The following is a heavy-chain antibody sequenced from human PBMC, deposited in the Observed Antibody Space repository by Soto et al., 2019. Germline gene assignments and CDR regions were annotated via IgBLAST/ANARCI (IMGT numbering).Heavy chain of an antibody. D-gene: IGHD7-27*01. CDR1: GGSISSGDYC. V-gene: IGHV4-30-4*01. CDR2: IYNGGST. J-gene: IGHJ4*02. CDR3: ASGPSGDKVDY. Sequence: QVQLQESGPGLVKPSQTLSLTCTVSGGSISSGDYCWSWIRQPPDRGLEWIGHIYNGGSTYSNPSLTSRVTRSIETSMTQFSLKLSSVSAADTAVYYCASGPSGDKVDYWGQGTLVTVSS.